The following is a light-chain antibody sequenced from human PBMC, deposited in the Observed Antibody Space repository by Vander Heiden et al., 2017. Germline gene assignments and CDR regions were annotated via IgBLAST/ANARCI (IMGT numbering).Light chain of an antibody. CDR3: QQYHSYPIT. J-gene: IGKJ5*01. CDR1: QGISNY. V-gene: IGKV1-16*02. Sequence: HAPSALCAFVGDRVTITCRASQGISNYLVWFQQKPGKAPKSLIYAASNWQTGVQSKFSGSGSGTEFTLTISSLQPEDFPTYYCQQYHSYPITFGQGTRLEIK. CDR2: AAS.